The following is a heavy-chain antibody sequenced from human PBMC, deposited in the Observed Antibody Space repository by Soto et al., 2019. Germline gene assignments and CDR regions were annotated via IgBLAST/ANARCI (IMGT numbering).Heavy chain of an antibody. CDR1: GFIFNDYY. J-gene: IGHJ4*02. V-gene: IGHV3-11*06. CDR3: ARYAAEVTTFFDQ. Sequence: XGSLRLACAASGFIFNDYYMSWIRQAPGKGLEWLSNISGSSGSKRYADAGKGRFTISRDNAKKSLYLEMHSLRAEDTAMYYCARYAAEVTTFFDQWGQGTLVTVSS. CDR2: ISGSSGSK. D-gene: IGHD4-17*01.